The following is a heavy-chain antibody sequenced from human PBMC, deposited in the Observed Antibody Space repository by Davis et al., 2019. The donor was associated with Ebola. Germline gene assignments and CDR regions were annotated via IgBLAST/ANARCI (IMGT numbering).Heavy chain of an antibody. J-gene: IGHJ4*02. D-gene: IGHD1-26*01. CDR1: GFSFSRYW. CDR3: VKWSYARFDY. V-gene: IGHV3-74*03. Sequence: GESLKISCAASGFSFSRYWFHWVRQAPGKGLVWVSGINNDGNIIKYADSVKGRFSISRDNAKNTLYLQMNSLKTEDTAVYYCVKWSYARFDYWGQGTLVTVSS. CDR2: INNDGNII.